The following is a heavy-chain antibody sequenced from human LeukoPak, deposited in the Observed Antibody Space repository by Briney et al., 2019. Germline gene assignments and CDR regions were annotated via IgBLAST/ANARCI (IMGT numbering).Heavy chain of an antibody. CDR2: IYYSGST. Sequence: SSETLSLTCTVSGGSISSNNYNCVWIRQPPGKGLEWIGIIYYSGSTYYNPSLKSRVTISVDTSKNQFSLNLDSVTAADTAAYYCARRTATGRFDPWGQGTLVTVSS. D-gene: IGHD1-1*01. CDR1: GGSISSNNYN. V-gene: IGHV4-39*01. CDR3: ARRTATGRFDP. J-gene: IGHJ5*02.